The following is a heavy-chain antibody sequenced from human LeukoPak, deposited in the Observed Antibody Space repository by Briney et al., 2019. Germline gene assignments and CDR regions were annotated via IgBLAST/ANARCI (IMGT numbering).Heavy chain of an antibody. CDR3: ARDPRGITALVDYFDY. D-gene: IGHD5-18*01. J-gene: IGHJ4*02. CDR1: GFTFSDYY. CDR2: ISSSGSAI. V-gene: IGHV3-11*01. Sequence: GSLRLSCAASGFTFSDYYMSWIRQAPGKGLEWVSYISSSGSAIYYADSVKGRFTIPRDNAKNSLYLQMSSLRVEDTAVYYCARDPRGITALVDYFDYWGQGTLVTVSS.